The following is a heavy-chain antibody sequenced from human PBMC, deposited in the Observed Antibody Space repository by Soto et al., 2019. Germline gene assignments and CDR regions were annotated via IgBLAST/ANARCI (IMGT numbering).Heavy chain of an antibody. CDR2: TSGSGYSK. CDR3: ATSLGDHWSDHFFLY. J-gene: IGHJ4*02. V-gene: IGHV3-23*01. Sequence: VQLLESGGGLVQPGRSLRLSCAASGYTYNAFSMSWVRQAPGKGLEWVSGTSGSGYSKYYVDSVKGRFTISRDNSRDTLYLQMNSLSAEDTAVYYCATSLGDHWSDHFFLYCGQGALVTVPA. CDR1: GYTYNAFS. D-gene: IGHD3-16*01.